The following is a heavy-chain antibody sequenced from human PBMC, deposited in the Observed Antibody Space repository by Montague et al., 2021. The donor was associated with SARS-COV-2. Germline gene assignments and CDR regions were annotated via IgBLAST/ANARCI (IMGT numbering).Heavy chain of an antibody. J-gene: IGHJ6*02. CDR3: AREGHNNTSNGMDV. CDR1: GFTLSSYA. V-gene: IGHV3-30*04. CDR2: ISNDGTKK. Sequence: SLRLSCAASGFTLSSYALHWVRQTPGKGMEWVAVISNDGTKKYYADSVKGRFTISRDNSKNTVYVQMNRLRPDDTALYYCAREGHNNTSNGMDVWGQGTTVTVYS. D-gene: IGHD1-14*01.